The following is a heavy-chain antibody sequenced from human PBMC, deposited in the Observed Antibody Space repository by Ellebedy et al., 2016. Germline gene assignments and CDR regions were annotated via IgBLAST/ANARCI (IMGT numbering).Heavy chain of an antibody. CDR2: IYYTGST. Sequence: SETLSLTCTVSGGSISSSSYCWGWIRQPPGKGLEWIGTIYYTGSTLNNPSLNSRVAISIDTSMNQFSLKLSSVTAADTAVYYCARRIATAGHFDSWGEGTLVTVSS. CDR1: GGSISSSSYC. CDR3: ARRIATAGHFDS. V-gene: IGHV4-39*07. J-gene: IGHJ4*02. D-gene: IGHD6-13*01.